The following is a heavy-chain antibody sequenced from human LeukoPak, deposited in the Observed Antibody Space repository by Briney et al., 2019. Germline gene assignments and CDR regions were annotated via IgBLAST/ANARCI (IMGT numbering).Heavy chain of an antibody. CDR1: GFTFRSYT. CDR3: ASTSEDY. J-gene: IGHJ4*02. V-gene: IGHV3-21*01. Sequence: GGSLRLSCAASGFTFRSYTMNWVRQAPGKGLEWVSSISRGGSCIYYVDSVKGRFTISRDNINNSHYLQMNSLRAENTSVYYSASTSEDYWGQGTLVIVSS. CDR2: ISRGGSCI.